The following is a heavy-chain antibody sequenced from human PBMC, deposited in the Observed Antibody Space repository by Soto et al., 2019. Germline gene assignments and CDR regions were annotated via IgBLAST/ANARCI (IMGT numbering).Heavy chain of an antibody. Sequence: QLQLQESGPGLVKPSETLSLTCTVSGGSISSSSYYWGWIRQPPGKGLEWIGSIYYSGSTYYNPSLKSRVTIPVDTSKNQFSLTLSSVTAADTAVYYCARHTPAISISEHWGQGTLVTVSS. J-gene: IGHJ1*01. D-gene: IGHD3-3*01. V-gene: IGHV4-39*01. CDR3: ARHTPAISISEH. CDR2: IYYSGST. CDR1: GGSISSSSYY.